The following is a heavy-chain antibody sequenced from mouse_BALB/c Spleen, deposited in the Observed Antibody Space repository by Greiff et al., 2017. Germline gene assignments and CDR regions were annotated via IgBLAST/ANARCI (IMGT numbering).Heavy chain of an antibody. CDR2: ISSGGSYT. D-gene: IGHD2-3*01. CDR3: ARGDGSAWFAY. V-gene: IGHV5-6*01. Sequence: EVKLVESGGDLVKPGGSLKLSCAASGFTFSSYGMSWVRQTPDKRLEWVATISSGGSYTYYPDSVKGRFTISRDNAKNTLYLQMSSLKSEDTAMYYCARGDGSAWFAYWGQGTLVTVSA. CDR1: GFTFSSYG. J-gene: IGHJ3*01.